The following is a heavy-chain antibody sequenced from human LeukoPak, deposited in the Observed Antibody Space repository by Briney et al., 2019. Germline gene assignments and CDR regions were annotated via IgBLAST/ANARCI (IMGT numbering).Heavy chain of an antibody. CDR3: AKGTYYYDSSCYIGYYYGMDV. V-gene: IGHV3-43*02. J-gene: IGHJ6*02. CDR2: ISGYGGST. CDR1: GFTFDDYA. D-gene: IGHD3-22*01. Sequence: PGGSLRLSFAAPGFTFDDYAMHWVRQAPGKGLEWVSLISGYGGSTYYADSVKRRFTLSRDNNKNSLYLQMNSLRTEDTALYYCAKGTYYYDSSCYIGYYYGMDVWGQGTTVTVSS.